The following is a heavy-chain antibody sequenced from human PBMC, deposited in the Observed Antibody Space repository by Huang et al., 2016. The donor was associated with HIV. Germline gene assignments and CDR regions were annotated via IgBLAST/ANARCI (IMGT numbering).Heavy chain of an antibody. CDR3: ARVDLLLGKYGDYEENAFDI. CDR2: IYYRWST. V-gene: IGHV4-61*01. Sequence: QVQLQESGPGLVKPSETLSLTCTVSGGSVSSGSYYWRWIRQPPGKGLEWIGYIYYRWSTNCNPFLKSRVTISVDTSKNQFSLKLSSVTAADTAVYYCARVDLLLGKYGDYEENAFDIWGQGTMVTVSS. D-gene: IGHD4-17*01. CDR1: GGSVSSGSYY. J-gene: IGHJ3*02.